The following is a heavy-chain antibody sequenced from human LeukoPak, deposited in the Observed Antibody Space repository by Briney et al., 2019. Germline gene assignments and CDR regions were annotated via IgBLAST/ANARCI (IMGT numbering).Heavy chain of an antibody. D-gene: IGHD3-22*01. CDR3: AKGPQVGSGYHPDY. Sequence: GGSLRLSCAASGFNFGNSAMTWVRQAPGKGLEWVSGISGGSTYYADSVKGRFTISRDSSRSTQFLQMNSLRAEDTAVYYCAKGPQVGSGYHPDYWGQGTLVTVSS. J-gene: IGHJ4*02. CDR1: GFNFGNSA. V-gene: IGHV3-23*01. CDR2: ISGGST.